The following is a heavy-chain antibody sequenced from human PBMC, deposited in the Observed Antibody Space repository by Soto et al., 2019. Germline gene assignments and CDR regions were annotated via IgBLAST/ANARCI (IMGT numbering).Heavy chain of an antibody. CDR2: INPNSGGT. Sequence: AASVKVSCKASGYTFTGYYMHWVRQAPGQGLEWMGWINPNSGGTNYAQKFQGWVTMTRDTSISTAYMELSRLRSDDTAVYYCAWGYDSRDPYYYYYGMDVWGQGTTVTSP. CDR1: GYTFTGYY. CDR3: AWGYDSRDPYYYYYGMDV. V-gene: IGHV1-2*04. D-gene: IGHD5-12*01. J-gene: IGHJ6*02.